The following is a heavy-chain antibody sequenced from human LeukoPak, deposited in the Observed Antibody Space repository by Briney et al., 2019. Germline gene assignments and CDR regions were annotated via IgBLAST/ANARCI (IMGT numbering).Heavy chain of an antibody. Sequence: GRSLRLSCAASGFTFSSYGMHWVRQAPGKGLEWVAFMRYDGSIKYYVDSVKGRFTISRDNSNNMLFLQMNSLTAEDTAVYFCAKDPTHYLLDRGSTSYFDYWGQGTLVTVSS. J-gene: IGHJ4*02. CDR1: GFTFSSYG. V-gene: IGHV3-30*02. D-gene: IGHD3-3*01. CDR2: MRYDGSIK. CDR3: AKDPTHYLLDRGSTSYFDY.